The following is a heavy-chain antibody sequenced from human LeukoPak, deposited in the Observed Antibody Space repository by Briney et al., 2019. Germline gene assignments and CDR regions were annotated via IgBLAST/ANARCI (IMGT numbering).Heavy chain of an antibody. Sequence: GGSLRLSCAASGVTFTSNWMRWVRQAPGKGLEWVATMAQDGSEKYYVDSVKGRFTISRDNAKNSLYLQMNSLRVEDTAVYYCARGPGVYLGQGTLVTVSS. J-gene: IGHJ4*02. D-gene: IGHD1-14*01. CDR2: MAQDGSEK. CDR1: GVTFTSNW. V-gene: IGHV3-7*05. CDR3: ARGPGVY.